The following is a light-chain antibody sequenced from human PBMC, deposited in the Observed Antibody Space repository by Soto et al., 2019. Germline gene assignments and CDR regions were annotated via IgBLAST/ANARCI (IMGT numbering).Light chain of an antibody. CDR2: GAS. V-gene: IGKV3-20*01. CDR1: QSVGSNY. CDR3: QQYTTSPFT. Sequence: EIVLTQSPGTLSLSPGERATLYCRASQSVGSNYLAWYQQKPGQAPRVLIYGASSRATGIPDRFSGSGSGADFTLTISRLEPEDFAVYYCQQYTTSPFTFSPGNKGDIK. J-gene: IGKJ3*01.